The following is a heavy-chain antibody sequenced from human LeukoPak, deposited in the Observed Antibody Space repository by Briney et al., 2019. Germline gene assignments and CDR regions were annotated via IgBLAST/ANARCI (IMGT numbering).Heavy chain of an antibody. CDR3: AREMRSDCSGGSCYPQFDY. V-gene: IGHV3-48*03. CDR1: GFTFSSYE. CDR2: ISSSGSTI. J-gene: IGHJ4*02. D-gene: IGHD2-15*01. Sequence: PGGSLRLSCAASGFTFSSYEMNWVRQAPGKGLEWVSYISSSGSTIYYADSVKGRFTISRDNAKNSLYLQMHSLRAEDTAVYYCAREMRSDCSGGSCYPQFDYWGQGTLVTVSS.